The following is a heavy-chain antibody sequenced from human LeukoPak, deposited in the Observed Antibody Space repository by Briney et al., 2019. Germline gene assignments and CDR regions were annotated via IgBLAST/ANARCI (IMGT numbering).Heavy chain of an antibody. CDR2: INPSGGST. CDR3: ARAGRFLHYYMDV. Sequence: ASVKVSCKASGYTFTSYYMHWVRQAPGQGLEWVGVINPSGGSTTYAQKFQGRVTMTRDTSTSTVYMELSSLRSEDTAVYYCARAGRFLHYYMDVWGKGTTVTVSS. J-gene: IGHJ6*03. D-gene: IGHD3-3*01. V-gene: IGHV1-46*01. CDR1: GYTFTSYY.